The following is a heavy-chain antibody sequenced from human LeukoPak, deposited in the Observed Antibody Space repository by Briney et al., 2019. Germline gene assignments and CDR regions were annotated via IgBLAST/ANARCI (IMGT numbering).Heavy chain of an antibody. Sequence: ASVKVSCKASGYTFTSYGISWVRQAPGQGLEWMGWINTYNGNTKSAQKVQGRVTMTTDTSTNTADMELRSLASDDTAVYYCARGNLGGNFDYWGQGTLVTVSS. CDR2: INTYNGNT. CDR1: GYTFTSYG. CDR3: ARGNLGGNFDY. J-gene: IGHJ4*02. D-gene: IGHD1-26*01. V-gene: IGHV1-18*01.